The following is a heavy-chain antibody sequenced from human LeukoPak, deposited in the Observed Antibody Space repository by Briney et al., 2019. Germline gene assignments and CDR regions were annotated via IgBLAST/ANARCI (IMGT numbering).Heavy chain of an antibody. CDR1: GYTFTGYY. D-gene: IGHD6-19*01. CDR3: ARSPDSSGWYPDYYMDV. Sequence: ASVKVSCKASGYTFTGYYMHWVRQAPGQGLEWMGRINPNSGGTNYAQKFQGRVTMTRDTSISTAYMELSRLRSDDTAVYYCARSPDSSGWYPDYYMDVWGKGITVTVSS. CDR2: INPNSGGT. J-gene: IGHJ6*03. V-gene: IGHV1-2*06.